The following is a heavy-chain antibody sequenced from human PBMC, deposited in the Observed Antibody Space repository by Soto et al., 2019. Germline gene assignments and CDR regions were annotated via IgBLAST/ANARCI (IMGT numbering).Heavy chain of an antibody. D-gene: IGHD3-22*01. V-gene: IGHV4-59*08. J-gene: IGHJ4*02. Sequence: SETLSLTCSVSGSSMTTYYWHWIRQAPGKGLEWIGFIYNSGRGSTGSNPSLSSRVTISVDTSKNQFSLKLSSVTAADTAVYYCARHARPYYYDSSGYYAWGYFDYWGQGTLVTVSS. CDR2: IYNSGRGST. CDR3: ARHARPYYYDSSGYYAWGYFDY. CDR1: GSSMTTYY.